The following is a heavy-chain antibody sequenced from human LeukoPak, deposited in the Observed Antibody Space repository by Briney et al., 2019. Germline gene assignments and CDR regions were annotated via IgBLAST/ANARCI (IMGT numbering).Heavy chain of an antibody. CDR2: MNPNSGNT. V-gene: IGHV1-8*02. CDR3: ARDSGTSGY. J-gene: IGHJ4*02. D-gene: IGHD2-2*01. Sequence: ASVKVSCKASGGTFSSYAINWVRQATGQGLEWMGWMNPNSGNTGYAQKFQGRVTMTRNTSISTAYMELSSLRSEDTAVYYCARDSGTSGYWGQGTLVTVSS. CDR1: GGTFSSYA.